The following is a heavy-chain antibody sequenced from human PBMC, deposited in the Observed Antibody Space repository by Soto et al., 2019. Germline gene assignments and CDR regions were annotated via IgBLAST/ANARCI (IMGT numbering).Heavy chain of an antibody. CDR1: GLIFSGYG. CDR2: ISRDGSSK. CDR3: AKKRVVRRVTDY. V-gene: IGHV3-30*18. Sequence: QVPLVESGGGVVQPGRSLRLACAASGLIFSGYGMHWVRQAPGKGLEWVAVISRDGSSKFYADSVKGRFTISRANSINTQYLEMSSLRPDYTAVYYCAKKRVVRRVTDYWGQGTLVTVSS. J-gene: IGHJ4*02. D-gene: IGHD3-10*01.